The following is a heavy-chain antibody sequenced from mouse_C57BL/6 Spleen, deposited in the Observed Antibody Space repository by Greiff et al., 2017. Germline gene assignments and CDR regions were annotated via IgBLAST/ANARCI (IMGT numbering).Heavy chain of an antibody. J-gene: IGHJ1*03. CDR1: GYTFTSYW. V-gene: IGHV1-55*01. Sequence: QVQLQQPGAELVKPGASVKMSCKASGYTFTSYWITWVKQRPGQGLEWIGDIYPGSGSTNYNEKFKSKATLTVDTSSSTAYMQLSSLTSEDSAVYNGAKRRLYDGGWYLDVWGTGTTVTVSS. D-gene: IGHD2-13*01. CDR2: IYPGSGST. CDR3: AKRRLYDGGWYLDV.